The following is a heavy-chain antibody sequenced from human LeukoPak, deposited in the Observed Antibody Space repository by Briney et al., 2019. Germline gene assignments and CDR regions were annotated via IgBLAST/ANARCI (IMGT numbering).Heavy chain of an antibody. CDR2: ISYDGSNK. Sequence: GGSLRLSCAASGFTFSSYAMHWVRQAPGKGLEGVAVISYDGSNKYYADSVKGRFTISRDNSKNTLYLQMNSLRAEDTAVYYCARGETVTNYYYYGMDVWGQGTTVTVSS. J-gene: IGHJ6*02. CDR1: GFTFSSYA. CDR3: ARGETVTNYYYYGMDV. D-gene: IGHD4-11*01. V-gene: IGHV3-30-3*01.